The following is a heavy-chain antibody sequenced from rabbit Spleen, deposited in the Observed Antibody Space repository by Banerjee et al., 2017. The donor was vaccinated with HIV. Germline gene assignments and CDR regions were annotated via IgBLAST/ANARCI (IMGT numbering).Heavy chain of an antibody. CDR2: IDTSSGNT. CDR1: GFDLSSSYY. V-gene: IGHV1S40*01. CDR3: AREAAYYFNL. J-gene: IGHJ4*01. Sequence: QSLEESGGDLVKPEGSLTLTCKASGFDLSSSYYMCWVRQAPGKGLELIACIDTSSGNTWYATWAKGRFTISKTSSTTVTLQMTSLTAADTATYFCAREAAYYFNLWGPGTLVTVS.